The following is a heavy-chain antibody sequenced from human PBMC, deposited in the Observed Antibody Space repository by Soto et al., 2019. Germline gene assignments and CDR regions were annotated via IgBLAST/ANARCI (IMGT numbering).Heavy chain of an antibody. CDR3: AKSPGMYYHHSSGYYHHDY. Sequence: GVSMTLSLAASGFTISRGWVMLVREAQGKGLDWVSAISSSGVSTYYADSVKGRFTISRDNSKNTLYLQMNSLRAEDTAVYYCAKSPGMYYHHSSGYYHHDYWGQGTLVTVSS. CDR2: ISSSGVST. CDR1: GFTISRGW. J-gene: IGHJ4*02. V-gene: IGHV3-23*01. D-gene: IGHD3-22*01.